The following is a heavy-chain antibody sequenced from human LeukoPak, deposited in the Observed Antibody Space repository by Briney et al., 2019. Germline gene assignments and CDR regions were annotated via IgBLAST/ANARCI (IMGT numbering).Heavy chain of an antibody. J-gene: IGHJ4*02. Sequence: TGGSLRLSCAASGFTFSSYSMNWVRQAPGKGLEWVSYISSSSSTIYYADSVKGRFTISRDNAKNSLYLQMNSLRAEDTAVYYCARVQNEWQLLPGFDYWGQGTLVTVSS. CDR1: GFTFSSYS. D-gene: IGHD1-26*01. CDR2: ISSSSSTI. V-gene: IGHV3-48*04. CDR3: ARVQNEWQLLPGFDY.